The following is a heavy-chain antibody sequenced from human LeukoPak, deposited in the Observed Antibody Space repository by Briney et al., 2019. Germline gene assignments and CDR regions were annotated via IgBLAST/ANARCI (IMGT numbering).Heavy chain of an antibody. J-gene: IGHJ3*02. CDR3: ARGDTWEYCSSTSCYLYAFDI. D-gene: IGHD2-2*01. Sequence: GASVKVSCKASGGTFSSYAISWVRQAPGQGLEWMGGIIPIFGTANYAQKFQGRVTITADESTGTAYMELSSLRSEDTAVYYCARGDTWEYCSSTSCYLYAFDIWGQGTMVTVSS. V-gene: IGHV1-69*13. CDR2: IIPIFGTA. CDR1: GGTFSSYA.